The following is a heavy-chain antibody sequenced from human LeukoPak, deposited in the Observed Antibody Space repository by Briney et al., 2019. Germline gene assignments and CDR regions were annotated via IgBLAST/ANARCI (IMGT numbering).Heavy chain of an antibody. CDR3: ARDSGSGSYYNGFDY. CDR2: ISYSGNT. J-gene: IGHJ4*02. Sequence: SETLSLTCTVSGGSISSSSYYWGWIRQPPGKGLEWIGSISYSGNTYYNPSLKSRITISLDKSKNQFSLRLNSVTAADTAVYYCARDSGSGSYYNGFDYWGQGTLVTVSS. CDR1: GGSISSSSYY. V-gene: IGHV4-39*07. D-gene: IGHD3-10*01.